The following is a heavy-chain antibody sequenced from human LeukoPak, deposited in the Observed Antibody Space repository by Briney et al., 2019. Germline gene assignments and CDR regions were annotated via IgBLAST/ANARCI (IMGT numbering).Heavy chain of an antibody. CDR1: GGSISSTSYY. CDR3: ARLPLSSMVRGVITGDY. Sequence: SEALSLTCVVSGGSISSTSYYWGWIRQPPGRGLEWIGSIYYSGSTYYSPSLKSRVTISVDTSKNQFSLKLSSVTAADTAVYYCARLPLSSMVRGVITGDYWGQGTLVTVSS. CDR2: IYYSGST. V-gene: IGHV4-39*07. D-gene: IGHD3-10*01. J-gene: IGHJ4*02.